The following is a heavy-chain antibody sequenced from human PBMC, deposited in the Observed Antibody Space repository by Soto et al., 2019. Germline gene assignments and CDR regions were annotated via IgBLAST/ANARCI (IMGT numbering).Heavy chain of an antibody. V-gene: IGHV3-33*01. CDR3: ARDRRLTTGVFYYFYGMDV. J-gene: IGHJ6*02. CDR1: GFTFSSYG. Sequence: GGSLRLSCAASGFTFSSYGMHWVRQAPGKGLEWVAVIWYDGSNKYYADSVKGRFTISRDNSKNTLYLQMNSLRAEDTAVYYCARDRRLTTGVFYYFYGMDVWGQGTTVTVSS. CDR2: IWYDGSNK. D-gene: IGHD4-17*01.